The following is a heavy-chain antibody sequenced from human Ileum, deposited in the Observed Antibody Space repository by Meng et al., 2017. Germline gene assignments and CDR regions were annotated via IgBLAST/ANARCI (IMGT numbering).Heavy chain of an antibody. V-gene: IGHV1-46*01. CDR1: VDTFTKYN. D-gene: IGHD3-10*01. J-gene: IGHJ4*02. CDR2: MLPNGGGP. CDR3: ARELFLGYYFDF. Sequence: QVHGGVVGDEGEEPVASVRVSGNKSVDTFTKYNLHWFRRAPGQGLEWMGIMLPNGGGPSYPQTFQGRGAMTTDTSTRTVYMELSSLTSDDTGVYYCARELFLGYYFDFWGQGTLVTVSS.